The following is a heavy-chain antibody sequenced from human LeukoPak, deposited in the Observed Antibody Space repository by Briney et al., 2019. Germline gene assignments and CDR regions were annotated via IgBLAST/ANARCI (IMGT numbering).Heavy chain of an antibody. CDR3: ARAHDSGSPESD. V-gene: IGHV3-23*01. CDR2: ISPGGGTT. Sequence: PGGSLRLSCAVSGFAFGSEAMSWVRQSPARGLEWVASISPGGGTTYYADYVKGRFTISRDNAKNSLYLQMNSLRAEDTAVYYCARAHDSGSPESDWGQGTLVTVSS. J-gene: IGHJ4*02. D-gene: IGHD1-26*01. CDR1: GFAFGSEA.